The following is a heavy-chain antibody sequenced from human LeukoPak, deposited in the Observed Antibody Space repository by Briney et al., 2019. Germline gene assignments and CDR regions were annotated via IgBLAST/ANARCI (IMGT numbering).Heavy chain of an antibody. Sequence: SETLSLTCTVSGGSISSGGYYWSWIRQPPGKGLEWIGYIYHSGSTYYNPSLKSRVTISVDRSKNQFSLKLSSVTAADTAVYYCAKSLEWLSPHDXXGRGTLVTVSS. CDR1: GGSISSGGYY. CDR2: IYHSGST. CDR3: AKSLEWLSPHDX. J-gene: IGHJ2*01. D-gene: IGHD3-3*01. V-gene: IGHV4-30-2*01.